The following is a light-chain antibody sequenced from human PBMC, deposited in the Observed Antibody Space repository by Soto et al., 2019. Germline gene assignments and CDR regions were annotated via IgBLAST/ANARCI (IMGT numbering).Light chain of an antibody. CDR1: QTISIY. V-gene: IGKV1-39*01. J-gene: IGKJ4*01. CDR2: GAS. CDR3: PQSFTSPLT. Sequence: DIQMTQSPSSLSVSVGDTVTITCRASQTISIYLNWYQQKPGKAPKLLIYGASSLQGGVPSRFSGSGSGTDFTLTIRGLPPEDFATYFCPQSFTSPLTFGGGTTVEIK.